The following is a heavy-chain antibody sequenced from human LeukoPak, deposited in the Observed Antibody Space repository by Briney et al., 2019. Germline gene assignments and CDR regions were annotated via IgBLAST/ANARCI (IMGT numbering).Heavy chain of an antibody. CDR2: ISTSGST. CDR1: GGSISSGSYY. CDR3: ARDDPYYYYYMDV. Sequence: SQTLSLTCTVSGGSISSGSYYWSWIRQPAGKGLEWIGRISTSGSTNYNPSLKSRVTISVDTSKNQFSLKLSSVTAADTAVYYCARDDPYYYYYMDVWGKGTTVTVSS. J-gene: IGHJ6*03. V-gene: IGHV4-61*02.